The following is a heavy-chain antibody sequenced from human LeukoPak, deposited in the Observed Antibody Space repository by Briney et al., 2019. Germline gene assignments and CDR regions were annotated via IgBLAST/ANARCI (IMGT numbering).Heavy chain of an antibody. CDR1: GYSFTSYW. CDR2: IYPGDSDT. Sequence: GESLKISCKGSGYSFTSYWTGWVRQMPGKGLEWMGIIYPGDSDTRYSPSFQGQVTISADKSISTAYLQWSSLKASDTAMYYCARGEGYCSSTSCYTPLGYWGQGTLVTVSS. CDR3: ARGEGYCSSTSCYTPLGY. J-gene: IGHJ4*02. D-gene: IGHD2-2*02. V-gene: IGHV5-51*01.